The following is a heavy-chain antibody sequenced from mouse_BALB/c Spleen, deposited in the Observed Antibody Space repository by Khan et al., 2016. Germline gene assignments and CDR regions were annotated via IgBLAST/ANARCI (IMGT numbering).Heavy chain of an antibody. Sequence: QVRLQQSGPGLVAPSQSLSITCTVSGFSIIAYGVNWVRQPPGKGLEWLGMIWGDGSTDYNSALKSRLNITNDNSKSQVFLKMNSLQTDDTAKYYCARDGWGYYAMDYWGQGTSVTVSS. V-gene: IGHV2-6-7*01. CDR1: GFSIIAYG. CDR3: ARDGWGYYAMDY. D-gene: IGHD2-2*01. J-gene: IGHJ4*01. CDR2: IWGDGST.